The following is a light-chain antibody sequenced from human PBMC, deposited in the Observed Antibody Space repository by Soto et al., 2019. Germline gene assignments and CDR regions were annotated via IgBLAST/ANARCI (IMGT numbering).Light chain of an antibody. CDR2: GAS. CDR3: QQYGSSPRVYT. V-gene: IGKV3-20*01. CDR1: QSVSSSY. Sequence: EIVLTQSPGTLSLSPGERATLSCRASQSVSSSYLAWYQQKPGQAPRLLIYGASSRATGIPDRFSGSGSGTDFTLTISILEPEDFAVYYCQQYGSSPRVYTFGQGTKREI. J-gene: IGKJ2*01.